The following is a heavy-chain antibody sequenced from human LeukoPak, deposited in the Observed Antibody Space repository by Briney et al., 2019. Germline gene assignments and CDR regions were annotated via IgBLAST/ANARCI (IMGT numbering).Heavy chain of an antibody. V-gene: IGHV3-30-3*01. CDR1: GFTFSSYA. CDR3: AAAPGQGYGMDV. J-gene: IGHJ6*02. Sequence: PGGSLRLSCAASGFTFSSYAMHWVRQAPGKGLEWVAVISYDGSNKYYADSVKGRFTISRDNSKNTLYLQMNSLRAEDTAVYYCAAAPGQGYGMDVWGQGTTVTVSS. CDR2: ISYDGSNK.